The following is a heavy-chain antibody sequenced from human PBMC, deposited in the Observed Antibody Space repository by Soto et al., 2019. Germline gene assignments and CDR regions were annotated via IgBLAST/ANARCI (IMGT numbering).Heavy chain of an antibody. Sequence: GALRVSCSASVFTFSSFAISWVRQAPGEGLEWVSLISGNGGTTSYADSVKGRFTISRDNSKKMLYLQMNSLRAEDTAVYYCAKGKANTVFGVDTLFDYWGQGTLVTVSS. D-gene: IGHD3-3*01. J-gene: IGHJ4*02. CDR2: ISGNGGTT. CDR1: VFTFSSFA. CDR3: AKGKANTVFGVDTLFDY. V-gene: IGHV3-23*01.